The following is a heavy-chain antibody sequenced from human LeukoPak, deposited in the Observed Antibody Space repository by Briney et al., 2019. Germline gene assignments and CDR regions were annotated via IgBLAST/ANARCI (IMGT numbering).Heavy chain of an antibody. J-gene: IGHJ4*02. Sequence: SETLSLTCAVYGRSFSGYYWTWIRQTPGKGLEWIGEINHSGITDYNPSLRSRVTISVDTSKNQLSLKLRSVTAADTAVYYCARERREQLLPPYTRLVTYFDYWGQGTLVTVSS. CDR3: ARERREQLLPPYTRLVTYFDY. D-gene: IGHD1-26*01. CDR1: GRSFSGYY. V-gene: IGHV4-34*01. CDR2: INHSGIT.